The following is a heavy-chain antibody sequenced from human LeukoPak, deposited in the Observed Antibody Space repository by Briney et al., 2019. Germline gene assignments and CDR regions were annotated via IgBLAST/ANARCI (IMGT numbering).Heavy chain of an antibody. D-gene: IGHD3-10*01. CDR3: ARDIRGAPVNWYFDL. V-gene: IGHV4-59*01. CDR2: IYYSGST. J-gene: IGHJ2*01. Sequence: KPSETLSLTCTVSGGSISSYYWSWIRQPPGKGLEWIGYIYYSGSTNYNPSLKSRVTISVDTSKNQFSLKLSSVTAADTAVYYCARDIRGAPVNWYFDLWGRGTLVTVSS. CDR1: GGSISSYY.